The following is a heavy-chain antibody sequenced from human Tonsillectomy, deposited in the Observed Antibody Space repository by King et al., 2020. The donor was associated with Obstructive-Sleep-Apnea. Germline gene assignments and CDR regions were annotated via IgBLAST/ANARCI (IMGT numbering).Heavy chain of an antibody. CDR1: GFTFDDYA. J-gene: IGHJ4*02. D-gene: IGHD6-13*01. CDR2: ISWNSGSI. V-gene: IGHV3-9*01. Sequence: VQLVESGGGLVQPGRSLRLSCAASGFTFDDYAMHWVRQAPGKGLEWVSGISWNSGSIGYADFVKGRFTISRDNAKNSLYLQMNSLRAEDTALYYCAKDMTRSSSSPDYWGQGTLVTVSS. CDR3: AKDMTRSSSSPDY.